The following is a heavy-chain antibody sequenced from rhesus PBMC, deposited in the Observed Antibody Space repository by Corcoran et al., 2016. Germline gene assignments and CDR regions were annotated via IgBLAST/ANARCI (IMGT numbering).Heavy chain of an antibody. CDR1: GGYISSSY. Sequence: QLQLQESGPGLVKPSETLSVTCAVSGGYISSSYWSWIRQAPGKGLEWIGYLYGSGSSTNYNPSLRSRVILSVVTSKNQLSLKLSSVTTADTAVYYCARSWGQRVLVPDYWGQGVLVTVSS. CDR2: LYGSGSST. V-gene: IGHV4-169*01. D-gene: IGHD2-2*01. J-gene: IGHJ4*01. CDR3: ARSWGQRVLVPDY.